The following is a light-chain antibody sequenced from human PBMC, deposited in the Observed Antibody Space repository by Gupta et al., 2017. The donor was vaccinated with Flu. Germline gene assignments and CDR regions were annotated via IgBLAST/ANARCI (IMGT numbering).Light chain of an antibody. Sequence: QSVLTQPPSASGTPGQTVTISCSGSSSNIGSNTVNWYQQVPGAAPKLLIHSNSQRPSGVPARFSGSKSGASAPLAISGLQAEDEADYYCATWDDSLNGWVFGGGTKLTVL. CDR2: SNS. V-gene: IGLV1-44*01. J-gene: IGLJ3*02. CDR1: SSNIGSNT. CDR3: ATWDDSLNGWV.